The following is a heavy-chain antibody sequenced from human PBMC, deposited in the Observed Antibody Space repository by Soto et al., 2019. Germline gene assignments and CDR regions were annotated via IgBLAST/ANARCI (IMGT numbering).Heavy chain of an antibody. CDR1: GGTFSSYT. V-gene: IGHV1-69*02. CDR2: IIPILGIA. CDR3: ARSLGGGCCTNGVCLPYYYYMDV. J-gene: IGHJ6*03. Sequence: GASVKVSCKASGGTFSSYTISWVRQAPGQGLEWMGRIIPILGIANYAQKFQGRVTITADKSTSTAYMELSSLRSEDTAVYYCARSLGGGCCTNGVCLPYYYYMDVWGKGTTVTVSS. D-gene: IGHD2-8*01.